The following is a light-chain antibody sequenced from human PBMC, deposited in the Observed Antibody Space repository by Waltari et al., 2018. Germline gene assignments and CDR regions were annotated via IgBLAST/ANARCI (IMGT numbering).Light chain of an antibody. Sequence: QLVLTQPPSASASLGASVKLTCTLNSGHTRYAIAWHQQQPEKGPRFLMKLDSDGSHTKGDGIPDRFSGSSSGAEPYLILSSLQSEDEADYYCQSWDTGINVFGGGTKLTVL. CDR2: LDSDGSH. V-gene: IGLV4-69*01. CDR3: QSWDTGINV. J-gene: IGLJ2*01. CDR1: SGHTRYA.